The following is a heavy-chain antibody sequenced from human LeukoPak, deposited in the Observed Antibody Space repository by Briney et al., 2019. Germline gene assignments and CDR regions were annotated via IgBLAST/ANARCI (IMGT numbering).Heavy chain of an antibody. CDR2: IIPILGIA. Sequence: SVKVSCKASGGTFRSYAISWVRQAPGQGLEWMGRIIPILGIANYAQKFQGRVTITADKSTSTAYMELSSLRSEDTAVYYCATLLYYYDSSVVYWGQGTLVTVSS. D-gene: IGHD3-22*01. CDR3: ATLLYYYDSSVVY. CDR1: GGTFRSYA. V-gene: IGHV1-69*04. J-gene: IGHJ4*02.